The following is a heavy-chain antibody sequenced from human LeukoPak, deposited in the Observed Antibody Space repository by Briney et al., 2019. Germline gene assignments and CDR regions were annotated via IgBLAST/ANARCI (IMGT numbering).Heavy chain of an antibody. J-gene: IGHJ4*02. CDR1: GITLSNYG. Sequence: GGSLRLSCAVPGITLSNYGMSWVRQAPGKGLEWVAGISDSGGRTNYADSVKGRFTISRDNSKNTLYLQMNSLRAEDTAAYFCAKRGVVIRVILVGFHKEAYYFDSWGQGALVTVSS. CDR2: ISDSGGRT. D-gene: IGHD3-22*01. CDR3: AKRGVVIRVILVGFHKEAYYFDS. V-gene: IGHV3-23*01.